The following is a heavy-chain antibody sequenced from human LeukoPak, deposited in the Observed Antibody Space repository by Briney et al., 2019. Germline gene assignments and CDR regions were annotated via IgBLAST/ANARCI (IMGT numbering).Heavy chain of an antibody. J-gene: IGHJ4*02. D-gene: IGHD2-2*01. V-gene: IGHV3-23*01. CDR2: ISGSGGST. CDR3: AKSPLDCSSTSCYLDY. CDR1: GFTFSSYA. Sequence: GGSLRLSCAASGFTFSSYAMSWVRQAPGKGLEWVPAISGSGGSTYYADSVKGRFTISRDNSKNTLYLQMNSLRAEDTAVYYCAKSPLDCSSTSCYLDYWGQGTLVTVSS.